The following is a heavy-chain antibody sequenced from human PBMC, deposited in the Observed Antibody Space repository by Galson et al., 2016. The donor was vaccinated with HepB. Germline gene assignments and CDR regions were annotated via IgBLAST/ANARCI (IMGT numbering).Heavy chain of an antibody. V-gene: IGHV3-30*18. Sequence: SLRLSCAASGFTFSSYGMHWVRQAPGKGLEWVAVTSSDGSNKHYADSVKGRFTISRDNSKETLYLQMNSLRAEDTAVYYCAKVSDEYYFDYWGQGTLVTVSS. J-gene: IGHJ4*02. CDR3: AKVSDEYYFDY. CDR2: TSSDGSNK. CDR1: GFTFSSYG.